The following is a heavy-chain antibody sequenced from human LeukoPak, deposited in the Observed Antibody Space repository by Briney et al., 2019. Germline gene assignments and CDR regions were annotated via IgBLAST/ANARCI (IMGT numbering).Heavy chain of an antibody. CDR2: INHSGST. J-gene: IGHJ6*02. V-gene: IGHV4-34*01. Sequence: SETLSLTCAVYGGSFSGYYWSWIRQPPGKGLEWIGEINHSGSTNYNPSLKSRVTISVDTSKNQFSLKLSSVTAADTAVYYCARGDYGDYGSFYYYGMDVWGQGTTVTVSS. CDR1: GGSFSGYY. CDR3: ARGDYGDYGSFYYYGMDV. D-gene: IGHD4-17*01.